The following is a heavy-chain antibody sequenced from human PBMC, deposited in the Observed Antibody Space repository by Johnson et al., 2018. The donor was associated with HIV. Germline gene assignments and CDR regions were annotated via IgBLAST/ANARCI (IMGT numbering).Heavy chain of an antibody. V-gene: IGHV3-53*01. CDR3: ARGSYCGGDCHDDAFDI. D-gene: IGHD2-21*02. J-gene: IGHJ3*02. CDR2: IYSGGST. Sequence: VQLVESGGGLIQPGGSLRLSCAASGFTFSDYYMSWIRQAPGKGLEWVSVIYSGGSTYYADSVQGRLSNSRDNSKNKLYLQLNSLRAEDTALYYCARGSYCGGDCHDDAFDIWGQGTMVTVSS. CDR1: GFTFSDYY.